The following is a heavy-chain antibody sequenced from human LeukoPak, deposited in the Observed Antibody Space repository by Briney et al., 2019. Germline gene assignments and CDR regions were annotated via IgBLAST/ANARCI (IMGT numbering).Heavy chain of an antibody. CDR3: AKERDYGHFDY. Sequence: GGSLRLSCAASGFTFSTYAMSWVRQAPGKGLEWVSGISASGTHTYYADSVKGRFTISRDNSKNTLYLQMNGLRAEDTAVYYCAKERDYGHFDYWGQGTLVTVSS. D-gene: IGHD4-17*01. J-gene: IGHJ4*02. V-gene: IGHV3-23*01. CDR2: ISASGTHT. CDR1: GFTFSTYA.